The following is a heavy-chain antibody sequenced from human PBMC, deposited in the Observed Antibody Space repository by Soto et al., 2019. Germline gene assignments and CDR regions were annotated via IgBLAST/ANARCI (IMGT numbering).Heavy chain of an antibody. D-gene: IGHD6-19*01. CDR3: ATDMPYSKWLVNWFDP. Sequence: ASVKVSCKVSGYTLTELSMHWVRQAPGKGLEWMGGFDPEDGETIYAQKFQGRVTMTEDTSTDTAYMELSSLRSEDTAVYYCATDMPYSKWLVNWFDPWGQGTLVTVSS. V-gene: IGHV1-24*01. CDR2: FDPEDGET. J-gene: IGHJ5*02. CDR1: GYTLTELS.